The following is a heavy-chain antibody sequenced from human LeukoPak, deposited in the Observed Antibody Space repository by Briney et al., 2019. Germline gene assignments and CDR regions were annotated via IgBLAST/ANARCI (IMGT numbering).Heavy chain of an antibody. V-gene: IGHV3-13*01. CDR2: IGTAGDT. J-gene: IGHJ4*02. D-gene: IGHD3-16*01. CDR3: AKASFGPGPYDY. CDR1: GFTFSSYD. Sequence: GGSLRLSCAASGFTFSSYDMHWVRQATGKGLEWVSAIGTAGDTYYPGSVRGRFTISRDNSKNTLYLQINSLRADDTAMYYCAKASFGPGPYDYRGQGILVTVSS.